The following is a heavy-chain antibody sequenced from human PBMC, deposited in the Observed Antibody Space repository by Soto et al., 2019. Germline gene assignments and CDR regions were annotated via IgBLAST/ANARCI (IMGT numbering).Heavy chain of an antibody. CDR1: GLSLSTTGVG. Sequence: QITLKESGPTLVKPTQTLTLTCTFSGLSLSTTGVGVGWIRQPPGKALEWLALIYWDDDKRYSPSLKSRLTITKDPSKHQLVLTLTNMDPVDTATYYCVQSRCGGDCLQSYASHSYYGLDVWGQGTTVTVSS. V-gene: IGHV2-5*02. J-gene: IGHJ6*02. D-gene: IGHD2-21*02. CDR3: VQSRCGGDCLQSYASHSYYGLDV. CDR2: IYWDDDK.